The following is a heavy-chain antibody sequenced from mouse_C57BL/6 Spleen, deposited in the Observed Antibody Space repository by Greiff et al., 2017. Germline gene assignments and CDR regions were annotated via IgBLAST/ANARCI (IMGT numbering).Heavy chain of an antibody. CDR1: GYTFTSYW. CDR3: ARDYDYAAWFAY. V-gene: IGHV1-72*01. Sequence: VQLQQPGAELVKPGASVKLSCKASGYTFTSYWMHWVKQRPGRGLEWIGRIDPNSGGTKYNEKFKSKATLTVDKPSSTAYMQLSSLTSEDSAFYYCARDYDYAAWFAYWGQGTLVTVSA. D-gene: IGHD2-4*01. CDR2: IDPNSGGT. J-gene: IGHJ3*01.